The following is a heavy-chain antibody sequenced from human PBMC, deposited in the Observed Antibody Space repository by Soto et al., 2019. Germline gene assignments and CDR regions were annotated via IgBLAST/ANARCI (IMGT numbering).Heavy chain of an antibody. CDR3: ARVDTLTAGVHY. D-gene: IGHD6-13*01. Sequence: EVQLVEDGGGLVQPGGSLRLSCAGSGFSVSDIYMTWVRQAPGKGLEWISLIYSDASTYYADSVKGRFTISRDNSKNTLFLQINSLRADDTAVYYCARVDTLTAGVHYWGQGTLVTVSS. CDR2: IYSDAST. V-gene: IGHV3-66*01. J-gene: IGHJ4*02. CDR1: GFSVSDIY.